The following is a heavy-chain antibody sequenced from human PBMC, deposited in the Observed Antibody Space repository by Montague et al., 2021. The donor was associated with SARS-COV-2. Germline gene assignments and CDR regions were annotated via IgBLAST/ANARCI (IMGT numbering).Heavy chain of an antibody. CDR2: ITHGGRT. CDR3: ARSHDYRGNDYFDS. V-gene: IGHV4-34*01. J-gene: IGHJ4*02. CDR1: GGSLSGFY. Sequence: SETLSLTCAVYGGSLSGFYWTWIRQAPGKGLEWVGEITHGGRTSYNPALMGRLTISLYTSKNQFSLNLDSVTAADTATYYCARSHDYRGNDYFDSWGQGALVIVSS. D-gene: IGHD4-23*01.